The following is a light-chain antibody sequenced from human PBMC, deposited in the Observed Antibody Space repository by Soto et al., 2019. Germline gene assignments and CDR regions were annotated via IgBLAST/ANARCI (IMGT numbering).Light chain of an antibody. CDR3: QQYNNWPWT. J-gene: IGKJ1*01. V-gene: IGKV3-15*01. CDR2: CAS. CDR1: QSVSRN. Sequence: ESVLVQSPGTLSLSPGGRCTLSCLAGQSVSRNLDWYQQKPGKAPRLPIYCASTRATGIPARFSGSGSGTEFTLTISSLQSEDFALYYCQQYNNWPWTFGQGTKVDIK.